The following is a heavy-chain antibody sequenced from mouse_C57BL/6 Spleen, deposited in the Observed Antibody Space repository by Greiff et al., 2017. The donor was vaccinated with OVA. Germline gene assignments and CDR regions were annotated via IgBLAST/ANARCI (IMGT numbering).Heavy chain of an antibody. CDR1: GYAFTNYL. J-gene: IGHJ4*01. Sequence: VQLQQSGAVLVRPGTSVKVSCKASGYAFTNYLIEWVKQRPGQGLEWIGVINPGSGGTNYNEKFKGKATLTADKSSSTAYMQLSSLTSEDSAVYFCARQLRLQVYAMDYWGQGTSVTVSS. D-gene: IGHD3-2*02. CDR2: INPGSGGT. CDR3: ARQLRLQVYAMDY. V-gene: IGHV1-54*01.